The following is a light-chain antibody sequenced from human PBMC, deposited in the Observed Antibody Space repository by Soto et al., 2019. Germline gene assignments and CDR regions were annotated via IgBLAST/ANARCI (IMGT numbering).Light chain of an antibody. CDR3: SSYASSSTGV. J-gene: IGLJ1*01. Sequence: QSALTQPRSVSGSPGQSVTISCTGTSSNVGGYNYVSWYQQHPGKAPKLIIYDVNKRPSGVPDRFSGSKSGNTASLTISGLQAEDEADYYCSSYASSSTGVFGTGTKVTVL. CDR2: DVN. V-gene: IGLV2-11*01. CDR1: SSNVGGYNY.